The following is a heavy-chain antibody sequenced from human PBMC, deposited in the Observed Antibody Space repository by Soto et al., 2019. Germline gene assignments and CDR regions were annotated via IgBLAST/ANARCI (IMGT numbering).Heavy chain of an antibody. CDR2: IYYSGST. CDR3: ARAVDTAMAESWFDP. CDR1: GGSISSYY. D-gene: IGHD5-18*01. Sequence: PSETLSLTCTVSGGSISSYYWSWIRQPPGKGLEWIGYIYYSGSTNYNPSLKSRVTISVDTSKNQFSLKLSSVTAADTAVYYCARAVDTAMAESWFDPWGQGTLVTVSS. J-gene: IGHJ5*02. V-gene: IGHV4-59*01.